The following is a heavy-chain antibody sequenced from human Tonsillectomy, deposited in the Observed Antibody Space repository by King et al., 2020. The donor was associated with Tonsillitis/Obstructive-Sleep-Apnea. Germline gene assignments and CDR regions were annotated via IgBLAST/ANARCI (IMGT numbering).Heavy chain of an antibody. CDR3: ARASELVDAFDI. Sequence: ITLKESGPTLVRPTQTLTLTCTFPGFSLSTSGVGVNWIRQPPGKALEWLALFYWDDAKRYSPSLESRLTITKDTSKNQVVLTMTNMDPVDTATYYCARASELVDAFDIWGQGTMVTVSS. CDR1: GFSLSTSGVG. CDR2: FYWDDAK. D-gene: IGHD6-6*01. V-gene: IGHV2-5*02. J-gene: IGHJ3*02.